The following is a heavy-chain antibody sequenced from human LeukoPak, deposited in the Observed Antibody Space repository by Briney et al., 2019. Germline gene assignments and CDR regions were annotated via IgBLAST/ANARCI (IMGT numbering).Heavy chain of an antibody. CDR2: IRDSATNT. D-gene: IGHD6-13*01. Sequence: PGGSLRLSCAACGFTFSSNAMTWDRQAPGKGLEWVSAIRDSATNTYYADSVKGRFTISRDNAKNSLYLKMNRLRAEETAVFYFSRTPVCSWYFLCLVQGTLVTVSS. J-gene: IGHJ4*02. CDR3: SRTPVCSWYFLC. CDR1: GFTFSSNA. V-gene: IGHV3-21*01.